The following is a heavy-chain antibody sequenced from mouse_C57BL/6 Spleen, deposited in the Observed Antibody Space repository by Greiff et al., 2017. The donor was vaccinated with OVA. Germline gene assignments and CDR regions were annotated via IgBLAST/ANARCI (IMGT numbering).Heavy chain of an antibody. CDR2: IDPETGGT. J-gene: IGHJ3*01. Sequence: VKLVESGAELVRPGASVTLSCKASGYTFTDYEMHWVKQTPVHGLEWIGAIDPETGGTACNQKFKGKAILTADKSSSTAYMELRSLTSEDSAVYYCSQATSAYWGQGTLVTVSA. CDR1: GYTFTDYE. V-gene: IGHV1-15*01. CDR3: SQATSAY. D-gene: IGHD3-2*02.